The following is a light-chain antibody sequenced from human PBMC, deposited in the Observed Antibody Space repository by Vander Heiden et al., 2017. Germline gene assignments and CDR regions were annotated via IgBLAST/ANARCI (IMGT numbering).Light chain of an antibody. Sequence: QSLLRQPPSLSAAPGQKVTTSCSGRISNVGNNYVSWYQQRPGSAPKLLIYDNNKRPSGIPDRFSGSKSVTSATLDLTGLQTADEADYYCGTWDSSLSSVVFGGGTTVTVL. CDR3: GTWDSSLSSVV. J-gene: IGLJ2*01. CDR1: ISNVGNNY. V-gene: IGLV1-51*01. CDR2: DNN.